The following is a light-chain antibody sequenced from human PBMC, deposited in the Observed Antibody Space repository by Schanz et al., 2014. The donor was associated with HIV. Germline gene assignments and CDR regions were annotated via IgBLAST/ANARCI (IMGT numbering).Light chain of an antibody. CDR3: QQYYSFPWT. CDR1: QSVNSW. CDR2: RAS. Sequence: DIQMTQSPSTLSASVGDRVTITCRASQSVNSWLAWYQQKPGKAPRLLIYRASNLKDGVPSRFSGSGSGTEFTLTISSLHPDDFATYYCQQYYSFPWTFGHGTKVAIK. V-gene: IGKV1-5*03. J-gene: IGKJ1*01.